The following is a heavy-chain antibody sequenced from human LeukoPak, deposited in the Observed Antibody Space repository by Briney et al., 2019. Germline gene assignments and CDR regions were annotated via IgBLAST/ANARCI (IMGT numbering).Heavy chain of an antibody. CDR1: GVSIFSYY. CDR3: ATGRSIRYFDY. V-gene: IGHV4-59*08. J-gene: IGHJ4*02. CDR2: IHYSGTI. Sequence: SETLSLTCTVSGVSIFSYYWNWIRQPPGQGLEWIGYIHYSGTINYNPSLKSRVSISMDTSKSQFSLKLTSATAADTAVYYCATGRSIRYFDYWGQGTLLSVSS. D-gene: IGHD3-9*01.